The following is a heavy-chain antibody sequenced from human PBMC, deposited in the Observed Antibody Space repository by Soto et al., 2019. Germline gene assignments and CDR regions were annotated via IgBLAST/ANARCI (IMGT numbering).Heavy chain of an antibody. V-gene: IGHV1-69*10. CDR1: GGTFSSYA. CDR2: IIPILGIA. D-gene: IGHD3-16*02. CDR3: ARDGGASFGGVIVIENCFDP. Sequence: ASVKVSCKASGGTFSSYAISWVRQAPGQGLEWMGGIIPILGIANYAQKFQGRVTITADKSTSTAYMELSSLRSEDTALYYCARDGGASFGGVIVIENCFDPWGQGTLVTVSS. J-gene: IGHJ5*02.